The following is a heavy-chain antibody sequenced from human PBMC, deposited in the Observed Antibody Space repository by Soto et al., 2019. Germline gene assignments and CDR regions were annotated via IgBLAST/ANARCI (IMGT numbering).Heavy chain of an antibody. V-gene: IGHV3-30-3*01. Sequence: GGSLRRSCAASGFTFSSYAMHWVRQAPGKGLEWVAVISYDGSNKYYADSVKGRFTISRDNSKNTLYLQMNSLRAEDTVVYYCAIAGFYGDYVFGIDYWGQGTLVTVSS. CDR3: AIAGFYGDYVFGIDY. CDR1: GFTFSSYA. D-gene: IGHD4-17*01. CDR2: ISYDGSNK. J-gene: IGHJ4*02.